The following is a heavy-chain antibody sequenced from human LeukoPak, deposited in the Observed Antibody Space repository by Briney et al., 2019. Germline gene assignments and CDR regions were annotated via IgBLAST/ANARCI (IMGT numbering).Heavy chain of an antibody. D-gene: IGHD5-12*01. V-gene: IGHV4-59*01. CDR2: IYYSGST. CDR3: ARDRGYDAYYYYMDV. Sequence: SETLSLTCTVSGGSISSYYWSWIRQPPGKGLEWIGYIYYSGSTNYNPSLKSRVTISVDTSKNQFSLKLSSVTAADTAVYYCARDRGYDAYYYYMDVWGKGTTVTVSS. CDR1: GGSISSYY. J-gene: IGHJ6*03.